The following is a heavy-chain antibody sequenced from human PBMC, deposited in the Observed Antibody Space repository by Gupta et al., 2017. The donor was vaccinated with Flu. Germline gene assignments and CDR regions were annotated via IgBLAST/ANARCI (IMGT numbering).Heavy chain of an antibody. CDR3: TTDYRDYEAYYFEH. CDR2: IKSTTDGETT. V-gene: IGHV3-15*01. D-gene: IGHD3-16*01. CDR1: GFTFTSAW. Sequence: EVRLAESGGGLVKPGGSLRLSCVASGFTFTSAWMSWVRQAPGKRLEWVARIKSTTDGETTDFSTPVKGRFSISRDDSKNTVYLQMSSLKIEDTAVYYCTTDYRDYEAYYFEHWGQGSLVTVS. J-gene: IGHJ1*01.